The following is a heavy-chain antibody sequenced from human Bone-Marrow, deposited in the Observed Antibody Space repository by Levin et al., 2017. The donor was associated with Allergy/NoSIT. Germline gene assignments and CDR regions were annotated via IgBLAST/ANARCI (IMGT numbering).Heavy chain of an antibody. CDR2: INAGNGNT. J-gene: IGHJ3*02. CDR3: AILWFGEGAFDI. CDR1: GYTFTSYA. Sequence: GASVKVSCKASGYTFTSYAMHWVRQAPGQRLEWMGWINAGNGNTKYSQKFQGRVTITRDTSASTAYMELSSLRSEDTAVYYCAILWFGEGAFDIWGQGTMVTVSS. V-gene: IGHV1-3*01. D-gene: IGHD3-10*01.